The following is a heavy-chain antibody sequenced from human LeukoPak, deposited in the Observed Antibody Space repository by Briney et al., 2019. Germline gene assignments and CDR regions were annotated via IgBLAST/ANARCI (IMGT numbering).Heavy chain of an antibody. D-gene: IGHD3-3*01. J-gene: IGHJ4*02. CDR2: INPNSGGT. V-gene: IGHV1-2*02. CDR1: GYTFTGYY. CDR3: ARTHRAFWSGYYSV. Sequence: GASVKVSCKASGYTFTGYYMHWVRQAPGQGLEWMGWINPNSGGTNYAQKFQGRVTMTRDTSISTAYMELSRLRSDDTAVYYSARTHRAFWSGYYSVWGQGTLVTVSS.